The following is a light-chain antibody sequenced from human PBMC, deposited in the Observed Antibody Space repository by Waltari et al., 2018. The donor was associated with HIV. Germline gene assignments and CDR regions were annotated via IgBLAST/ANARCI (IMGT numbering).Light chain of an antibody. Sequence: DIQMTQSPSSLSASVGDRVTITCRPSQTIGRYLNWYQQKPGKAPKLLIYTASSLESGVPSRFSGSGSGTDFTLTIGSLQPEDSATYYCQQSYSTPYIFGQGTKLEIK. CDR2: TAS. V-gene: IGKV1-39*01. CDR3: QQSYSTPYI. CDR1: QTIGRY. J-gene: IGKJ2*01.